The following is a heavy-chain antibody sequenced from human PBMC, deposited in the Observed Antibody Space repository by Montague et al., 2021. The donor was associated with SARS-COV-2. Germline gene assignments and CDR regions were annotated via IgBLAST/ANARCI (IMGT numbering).Heavy chain of an antibody. CDR2: IYYSGTT. V-gene: IGHV4-59*04. CDR3: ARGMIRGVTTPFDY. CDR1: GFTFSIYT. Sequence: LRLSCAASGFTFSIYTMTWVRQAPGKELEWIGNIYYSGTTYYNPSLQSRGTISVDTSKNHLSLRLSSVTAADTAVYFCARGMIRGVTTPFDYWGQGSQVTVPS. J-gene: IGHJ4*02. D-gene: IGHD3-10*01.